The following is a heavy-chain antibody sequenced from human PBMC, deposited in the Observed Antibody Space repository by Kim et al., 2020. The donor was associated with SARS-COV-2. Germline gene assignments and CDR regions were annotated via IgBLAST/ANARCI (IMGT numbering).Heavy chain of an antibody. Sequence: SETLSLTCTVSGGSISSGGYYWSWIRQHPGKGLEWIGYIYYSGSTYYNPSLKSRVTISVDTSKNQFSLKLSSVTAAATAVYYCARDREADYYDSSGPGSDAFDIWGQGTMVTVSS. J-gene: IGHJ3*02. V-gene: IGHV4-31*03. CDR2: IYYSGST. CDR3: ARDREADYYDSSGPGSDAFDI. CDR1: GGSISSGGYY. D-gene: IGHD3-22*01.